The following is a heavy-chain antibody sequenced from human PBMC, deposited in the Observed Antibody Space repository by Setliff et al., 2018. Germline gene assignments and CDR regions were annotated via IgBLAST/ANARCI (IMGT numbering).Heavy chain of an antibody. V-gene: IGHV4-39*01. CDR3: TRRPRGRAAFDI. CDR2: IYSSGTT. D-gene: IGHD3-10*01. J-gene: IGHJ3*02. CDR1: GGSISTSSHH. Sequence: PSETLSLTCTVSGGSISTSSHHWVWIRQSPGKGLEWTGTIYSSGTTYYNLSLKSRVTISLDTSKSQFSLNLGSVTAADTAVYYCTRRPRGRAAFDIWGQGTMVTVSS.